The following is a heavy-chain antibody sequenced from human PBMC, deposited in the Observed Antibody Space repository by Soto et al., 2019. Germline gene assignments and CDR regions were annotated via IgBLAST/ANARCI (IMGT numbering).Heavy chain of an antibody. D-gene: IGHD6-6*01. CDR2: IYSGGTT. J-gene: IGHJ4*02. V-gene: IGHV3-53*01. Sequence: GSLRLSCAASGFSVSSNYMSWVRQAPGKGLGWVSVIYSGGTTYYADSVKGRFTISRDNSKNTLYLQMSSLRVEDTAVYYCAREPGSSGGDYWGQGTLVTVSS. CDR1: GFSVSSNY. CDR3: AREPGSSGGDY.